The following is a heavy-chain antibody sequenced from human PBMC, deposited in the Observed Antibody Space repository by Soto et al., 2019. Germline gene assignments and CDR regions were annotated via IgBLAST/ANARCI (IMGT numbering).Heavy chain of an antibody. V-gene: IGHV4-39*01. Sequence: SETLSLTCTVSGGSISSISYYWGWIRQPPGKGLEWIGSIYYSGSTYYNPSLKSQVTISVDTSKDQFSLKLSSVTAADTAVHYCARRKVGATKNTYYYYGMDVWGQGTTVTVSS. CDR3: ARRKVGATKNTYYYYGMDV. CDR2: IYYSGST. J-gene: IGHJ6*02. D-gene: IGHD1-26*01. CDR1: GGSISSISYY.